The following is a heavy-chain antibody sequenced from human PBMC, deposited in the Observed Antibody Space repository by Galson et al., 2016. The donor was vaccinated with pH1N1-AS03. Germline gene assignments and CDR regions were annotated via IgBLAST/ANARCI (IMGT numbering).Heavy chain of an antibody. CDR3: ARDPRGPCSSATCATTYYFGMDV. J-gene: IGHJ6*02. CDR2: INPNNGVT. CDR1: GYIFTGFY. Sequence: SVKVSCKASGYIFTGFYVHWVRQAPGQGLEWMGWINPNNGVTNYAQKFQAWVTMTGDTSTSTAYLELYGLKSDDTAVYYCARDPRGPCSSATCATTYYFGMDVGGQGTTVIVSS. V-gene: IGHV1-2*04. D-gene: IGHD2/OR15-2a*01.